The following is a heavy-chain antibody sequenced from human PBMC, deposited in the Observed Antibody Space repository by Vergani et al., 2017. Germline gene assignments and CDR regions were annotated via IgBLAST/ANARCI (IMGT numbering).Heavy chain of an antibody. Sequence: QVKLQESGPGLLKPSQTLSLTCTVSGESIRSGSHYWSWIRQPAGKGPEWIGHIHTGGSTDLNPSFKSRVSISVDTSKSQFSLKLNSVTVADTAVYYCARSRQYCTSGSCPAIWSQGTLDTVSS. CDR2: IHTGGST. CDR3: ARSRQYCTSGSCPAI. J-gene: IGHJ4*02. V-gene: IGHV4-61*02. CDR1: GESIRSGSHY. D-gene: IGHD2-15*01.